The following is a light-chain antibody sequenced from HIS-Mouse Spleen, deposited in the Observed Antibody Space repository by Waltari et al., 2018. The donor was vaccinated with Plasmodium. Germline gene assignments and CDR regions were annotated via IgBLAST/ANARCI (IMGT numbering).Light chain of an antibody. CDR3: QYYNSYYT. CDR1: QSISSW. CDR2: KAS. Sequence: DIQMTQSPSTLSASVGDRVTITCRASQSISSWLAWYQQKPGTAPKLLIYKASSLESGVPSRFSGSGATTEFTLTISRLQPDDFATYYCQYYNSYYTFGQGTKLEIK. V-gene: IGKV1-5*03. J-gene: IGKJ2*01.